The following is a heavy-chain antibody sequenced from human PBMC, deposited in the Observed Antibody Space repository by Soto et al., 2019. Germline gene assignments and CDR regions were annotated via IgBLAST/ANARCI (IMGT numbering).Heavy chain of an antibody. J-gene: IGHJ4*02. Sequence: QVQLQQWGAGLLKPSETLSLTCAVYGGSFSGYYWSWIRQPPGKGLEWIGEINHSGSTNYNPSLKSRVPISVDTSKNQFSLKLSSVTAADTAVYYCARGEWLFPDYWGQGTLVTVSS. CDR2: INHSGST. V-gene: IGHV4-34*01. CDR1: GGSFSGYY. CDR3: ARGEWLFPDY. D-gene: IGHD3-3*01.